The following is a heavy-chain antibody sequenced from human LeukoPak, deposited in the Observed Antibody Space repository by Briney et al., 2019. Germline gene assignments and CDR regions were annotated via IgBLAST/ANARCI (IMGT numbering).Heavy chain of an antibody. J-gene: IGHJ4*02. Sequence: GGSLRLSCAASGFTFSSFGMNWVRQAPGKGLEWVGFIRSKAYGGTTEYAASVKGRFTISRDDSKSIAYLQMNSLKTEDTAVYYCTRVNIQWELQAYYFDYWGQGTLVTVSS. CDR3: TRVNIQWELQAYYFDY. V-gene: IGHV3-49*04. CDR2: IRSKAYGGTT. D-gene: IGHD1-26*01. CDR1: GFTFSSFG.